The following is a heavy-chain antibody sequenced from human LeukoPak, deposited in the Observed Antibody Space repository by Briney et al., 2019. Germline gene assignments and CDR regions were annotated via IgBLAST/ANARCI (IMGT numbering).Heavy chain of an antibody. CDR1: GFTFSDYY. Sequence: GGSLRLSSAASGFTFSDYYMDWVRQAPGKGLEWVGRTRNRANGYTTEYAASVEGRFTVSRDNSKNSLFLQMNGLKPEDTAVYFCARAFCYSGGTCYSDYNDYWGQGALVTVSS. V-gene: IGHV3-72*01. J-gene: IGHJ4*02. CDR2: TRNRANGYTT. CDR3: ARAFCYSGGTCYSDYNDY. D-gene: IGHD2-15*01.